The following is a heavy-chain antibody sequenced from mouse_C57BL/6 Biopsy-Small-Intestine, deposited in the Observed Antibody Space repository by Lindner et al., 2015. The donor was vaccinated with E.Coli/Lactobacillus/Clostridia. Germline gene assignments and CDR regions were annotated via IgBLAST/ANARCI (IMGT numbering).Heavy chain of an antibody. J-gene: IGHJ4*01. CDR2: INPNNGGT. CDR3: ARRYGVPYVMDY. CDR1: GYIFTDYY. Sequence: VQLQESGPELVKPGASVRMSCKASGYIFTDYYMHWMKQSHGQSLEWIGKINPNNGGTSYNQKFKGKATLTVNKSSSTAYMELRSLTTEDPANYYCARRYGVPYVMDYWGQGTSVTVSS. V-gene: IGHV1-22*01. D-gene: IGHD1-1*01.